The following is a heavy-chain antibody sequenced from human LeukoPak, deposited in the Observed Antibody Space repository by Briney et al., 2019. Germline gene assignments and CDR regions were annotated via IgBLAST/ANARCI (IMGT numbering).Heavy chain of an antibody. V-gene: IGHV1-46*01. D-gene: IGHD3-10*01. CDR2: INPSGGST. Sequence: ASVKVSCKASGYTFTSYYMHWVRQAPGQGLEWMGIINPSGGSTSYAQKFQGRVTMTRDTSTSTVYMELSSLRSEDTAVYYCARDLGCQDYYGSGSEYNWFDPWGQGTLVTVSS. CDR3: ARDLGCQDYYGSGSEYNWFDP. J-gene: IGHJ5*02. CDR1: GYTFTSYY.